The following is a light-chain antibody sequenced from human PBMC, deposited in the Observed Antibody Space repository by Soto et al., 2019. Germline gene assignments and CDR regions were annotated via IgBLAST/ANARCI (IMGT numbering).Light chain of an antibody. CDR2: GAS. J-gene: IGKJ4*01. CDR1: PTIRNTF. V-gene: IGKV3-20*01. CDR3: QQYSVSPT. Sequence: ELVLPQSPGTLSLSPGARSTLSGRARPTIRNTFLAWYQQRPGQPPRLLIYGASGRAAGIPDRFSGSGSGTDFTLSISRLEPEDFAVYYCQQYSVSPTFGGGTKVDIK.